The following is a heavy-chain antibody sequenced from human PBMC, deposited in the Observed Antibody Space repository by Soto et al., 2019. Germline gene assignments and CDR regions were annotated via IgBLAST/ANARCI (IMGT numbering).Heavy chain of an antibody. D-gene: IGHD5-18*01. CDR2: IIPIFGTA. CDR1: GGTFSSYA. V-gene: IGHV1-69*01. CDR3: ARDSYGPTPDYYYCMDV. Sequence: QVQLVQSGAEVKKPGSSVKVSCKASGGTFSSYAISWVRQAPGQGLEWMGGIIPIFGTATYAQKFQGRVTITADESTSAAYMELSSLRSEDTAVYYWARDSYGPTPDYYYCMDVWGQGTTVTVSS. J-gene: IGHJ6*02.